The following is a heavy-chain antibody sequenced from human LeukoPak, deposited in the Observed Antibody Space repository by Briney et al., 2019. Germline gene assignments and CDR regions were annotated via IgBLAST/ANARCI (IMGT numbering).Heavy chain of an antibody. J-gene: IGHJ4*02. D-gene: IGHD3-3*01. V-gene: IGHV1-2*02. Sequence: AASVKVSCKASGYTFTGYYMHWVRQAPGQGLEWMGWINPNSGGTNYAQKFQGRVTMTRDTSISTAYMELSRLRSDDTAVHYCARDAGVLRFLEWLLYFDYWGQGTLVTVSS. CDR3: ARDAGVLRFLEWLLYFDY. CDR1: GYTFTGYY. CDR2: INPNSGGT.